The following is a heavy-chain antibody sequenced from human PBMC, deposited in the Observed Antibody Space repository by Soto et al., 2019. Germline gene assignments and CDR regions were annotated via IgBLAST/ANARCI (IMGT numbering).Heavy chain of an antibody. Sequence: SLRLSCTASGFTFSNYAINWVRLAPGKRLEWVSSVIGSGVNVFYADSVKGRFTISRDNSKNTVYLEMNSLRADDTAEYFCAKGSAFECKGAICYPFDHWGRGTLVTVSS. V-gene: IGHV3-23*01. J-gene: IGHJ4*02. CDR1: GFTFSNYA. D-gene: IGHD3-10*01. CDR2: VIGSGVNV. CDR3: AKGSAFECKGAICYPFDH.